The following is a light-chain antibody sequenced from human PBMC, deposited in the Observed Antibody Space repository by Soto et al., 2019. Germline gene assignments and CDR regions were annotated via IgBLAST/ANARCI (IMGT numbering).Light chain of an antibody. Sequence: QSVLTQPPSASGTPGQRVTISCSGSSSNIGSNTVDWYQQLPGTAPKLLIYSNSQRPSGVPDRFSGSKSGTSASLAISGLQSEYEADYYCAAWDDSLNGHVFGTGTKLTVL. CDR1: SSNIGSNT. V-gene: IGLV1-44*01. CDR3: AAWDDSLNGHV. J-gene: IGLJ1*01. CDR2: SNS.